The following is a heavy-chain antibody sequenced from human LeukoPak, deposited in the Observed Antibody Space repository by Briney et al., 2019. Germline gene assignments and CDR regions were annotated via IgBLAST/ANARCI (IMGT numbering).Heavy chain of an antibody. CDR2: ISYDGSNK. J-gene: IGHJ5*02. CDR3: ARDAVSMIGDDWFDP. V-gene: IGHV3-30*04. CDR1: GFTFSSYA. Sequence: GGSLRLSCAASGFTFSSYAMHWVRQAPGKGLEWVAVISYDGSNKYYADSVKGRFTISRDNSKNTLYLQMNSLRAEDTAVYYCARDAVSMIGDDWFDPWGQGTLVTDSS. D-gene: IGHD3-10*02.